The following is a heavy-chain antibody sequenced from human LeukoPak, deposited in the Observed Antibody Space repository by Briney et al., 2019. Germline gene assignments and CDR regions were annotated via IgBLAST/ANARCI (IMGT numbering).Heavy chain of an antibody. CDR2: ISSSGDTM. CDR1: GFIFSDYY. J-gene: IGHJ4*02. V-gene: IGHV3-11*04. CDR3: ARVMGNDASDY. D-gene: IGHD1-1*01. Sequence: PGGSLRLSCAASGFIFSDYYMSWIRQAPGKGLEWVSYISSSGDTMSYADSVKGRFTISRDNAKNSLYLQMNSLRAEDAAIYYCARVMGNDASDYWGQGALVTVSS.